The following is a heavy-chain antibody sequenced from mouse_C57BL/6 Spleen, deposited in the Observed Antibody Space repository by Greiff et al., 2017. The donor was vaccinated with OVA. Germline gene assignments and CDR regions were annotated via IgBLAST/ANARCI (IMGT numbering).Heavy chain of an antibody. CDR3: TSYGSSPYYFDY. V-gene: IGHV1-15*01. CDR1: GYTFTDYE. Sequence: QVQLQQSGAELVRPGASVTLSCKASGYTFTDYEMHWVKQTPVHGLEWIGAIDPETGGTAYNQKFKGKAILTADKSSSTAYMELRSLTSEDSAVYYCTSYGSSPYYFDYWGQGTTLTVSS. D-gene: IGHD1-1*01. J-gene: IGHJ2*01. CDR2: IDPETGGT.